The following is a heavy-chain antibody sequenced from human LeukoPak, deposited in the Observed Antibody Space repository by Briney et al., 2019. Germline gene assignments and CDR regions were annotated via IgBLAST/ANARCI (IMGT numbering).Heavy chain of an antibody. D-gene: IGHD4-23*01. V-gene: IGHV1-3*01. CDR2: SNAGNGNT. Sequence: ASVKVSCKASGYTFTSYAMHWVRQAPGQRLEWMGWSNAGNGNTKYSQKFQGRVTITRDTSASTAYLELSSLRSEDTAVYYGARADLVRNYYGMDVWGKGTTVTVSS. CDR1: GYTFTSYA. CDR3: ARADLVRNYYGMDV. J-gene: IGHJ6*04.